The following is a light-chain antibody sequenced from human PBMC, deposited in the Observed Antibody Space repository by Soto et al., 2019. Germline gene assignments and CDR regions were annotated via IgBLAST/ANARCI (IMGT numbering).Light chain of an antibody. Sequence: GDGVTITCRASQSISNRLAWYQQRPGKAPKYLIYDASTLDSGAPSRFSGSGSGTEFTLTISSLQPDDFATYYCQQYNSYSGTFGQGTKVDIK. CDR3: QQYNSYSGT. CDR1: QSISNR. CDR2: DAS. V-gene: IGKV1-5*01. J-gene: IGKJ1*01.